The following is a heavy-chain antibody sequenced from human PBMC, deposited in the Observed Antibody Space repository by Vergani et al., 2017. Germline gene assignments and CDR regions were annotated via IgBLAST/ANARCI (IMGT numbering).Heavy chain of an antibody. V-gene: IGHV4-59*01. CDR1: GGSISSYY. CDR3: ARGGAVAADY. CDR2: IYYSGST. D-gene: IGHD6-19*01. J-gene: IGHJ4*02. Sequence: QVQLQESGPGLVKPSETLSLTCTVSGGSISSYYWSWIRQPPGKGLEWIGYIYYSGSTNYNPSLKSRVTISVDTSKNQFSLKLSSVTAADTAVDYCARGGAVAADYWGQGTLVTVSS.